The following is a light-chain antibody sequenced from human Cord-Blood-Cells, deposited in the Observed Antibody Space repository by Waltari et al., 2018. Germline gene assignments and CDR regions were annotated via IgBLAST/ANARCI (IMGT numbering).Light chain of an antibody. CDR1: SRDVGSYNL. J-gene: IGLJ2*01. CDR2: EGS. V-gene: IGLV2-23*03. CDR3: CSYAGSSTFVV. Sequence: QSALTQPASVSGSPRQSITISCTGTSRDVGSYNLVSWYQQHPGKAPKLMIYEGSKRPSGVSDRFSGSKSGNTASLTISGLQAEDEADYYCCSYAGSSTFVVCGGGTKLTVL.